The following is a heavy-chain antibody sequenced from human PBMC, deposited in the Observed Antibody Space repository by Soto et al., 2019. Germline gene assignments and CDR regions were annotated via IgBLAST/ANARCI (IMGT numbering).Heavy chain of an antibody. J-gene: IGHJ4*02. CDR1: GGSVSSGNYY. CDR2: FYYTGSI. Sequence: QVQLQESGPGLVKPSETLSLTCTVSGGSVSSGNYYWSWIRQPPGKGLEWIGYFYYTGSIKYNPSLNSRVNIFIDASKNQFSLRLSSVTAADTAVYYCARSMFYSDGINYSPFEYWGQGTLVTASS. D-gene: IGHD3-22*01. CDR3: ARSMFYSDGINYSPFEY. V-gene: IGHV4-61*01.